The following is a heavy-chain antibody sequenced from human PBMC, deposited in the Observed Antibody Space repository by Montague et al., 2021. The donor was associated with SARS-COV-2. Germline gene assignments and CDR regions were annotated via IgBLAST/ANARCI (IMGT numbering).Heavy chain of an antibody. CDR3: ARHYSATLPAVY. J-gene: IGHJ4*02. CDR1: GGSISSYY. Sequence: SETLSLTCTVSGGSISSYYWSWIRQPAGKGLEWIGYISDSGSTNYNPSLTSRVTMSVDTSKNQFSLKVNSVTAADTAVYYCARHYSATLPAVYWGQGTLVTVSS. D-gene: IGHD2-15*01. V-gene: IGHV4-59*08. CDR2: ISDSGST.